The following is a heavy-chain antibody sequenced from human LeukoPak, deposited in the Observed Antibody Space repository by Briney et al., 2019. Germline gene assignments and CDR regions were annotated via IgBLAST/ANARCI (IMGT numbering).Heavy chain of an antibody. CDR3: AREVAPLYFHYGMDV. CDR2: TWYDGRNN. CDR1: GFTFSSYG. J-gene: IGHJ6*01. D-gene: IGHD2-21*01. Sequence: GGSLRLSCAASGFTFSSYGMHWVRQAPGKGLEWVAVTWYDGRNNYYAASVKGRFTISRDDSKTAVYLLMNSLRAEDTAVYYCAREVAPLYFHYGMDVWGEGTTVTVSS. V-gene: IGHV3-33*01.